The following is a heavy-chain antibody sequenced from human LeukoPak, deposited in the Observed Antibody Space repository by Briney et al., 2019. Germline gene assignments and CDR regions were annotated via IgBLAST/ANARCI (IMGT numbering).Heavy chain of an antibody. CDR2: IYPGDSDT. Sequence: GESLKISCKASGYSFTNNWIGWVRQMPGKGLEWMGIIYPGDSDTRYSPSFQGQVTISADKSISTAYLQWSSLKASDTAMYYCARHVSGSSWYEDYYGMDVWGQGTTVTVSS. CDR3: ARHVSGSSWYEDYYGMDV. CDR1: GYSFTNNW. J-gene: IGHJ6*02. D-gene: IGHD6-13*01. V-gene: IGHV5-51*01.